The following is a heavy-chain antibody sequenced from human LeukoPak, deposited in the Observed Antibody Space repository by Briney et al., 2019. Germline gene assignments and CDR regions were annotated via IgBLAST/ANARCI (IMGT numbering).Heavy chain of an antibody. J-gene: IGHJ4*02. D-gene: IGHD4-23*01. V-gene: IGHV3-74*01. CDR1: GXTFSSYFW. CDR3: VRDLDLGGYSSFEY. Sequence: GGSLRLSCAASGXTFSSYFWMHWVRQAPGKGLVWVSRIKSDGSSSTYADSVKGRFTISRDNAKNSLYLQMNTLRAEDTAVYYCVRDLDLGGYSSFEYWGQGTLVTVSS. CDR2: IKSDGSSS.